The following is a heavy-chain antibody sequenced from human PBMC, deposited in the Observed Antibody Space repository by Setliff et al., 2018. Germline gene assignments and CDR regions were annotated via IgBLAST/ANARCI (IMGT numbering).Heavy chain of an antibody. CDR3: ARDPYYYDSIDEYYGMDV. V-gene: IGHV4-39*07. Sequence: PSETLSLTCTVSGGSISSSSYYWGWIRQPPGKGLEWIGSIYYSGSTYYNPSLKSRVTISVDTSKNQFSLKLSSVTAADTAVYYCARDPYYYDSIDEYYGMDVWGQGTTVTVSS. D-gene: IGHD3-22*01. CDR2: IYYSGST. J-gene: IGHJ6*02. CDR1: GGSISSSSYY.